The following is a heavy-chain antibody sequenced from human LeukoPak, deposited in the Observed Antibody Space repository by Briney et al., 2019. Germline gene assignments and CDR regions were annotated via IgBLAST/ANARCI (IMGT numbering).Heavy chain of an antibody. CDR3: TRVFLERLTSGYFDN. J-gene: IGHJ4*02. CDR2: ISDEGHQK. Sequence: GGSLRLSCAASGFTFSDYAMHWVRQGPGKGLEWVAVISDEGHQKYYGDSVKGRFTISRDNPKNTLYLQMNSLRDDDTAVYYCTRVFLERLTSGYFDNWGQGTLVTVSP. D-gene: IGHD3-3*01. CDR1: GFTFSDYA. V-gene: IGHV3-30-3*01.